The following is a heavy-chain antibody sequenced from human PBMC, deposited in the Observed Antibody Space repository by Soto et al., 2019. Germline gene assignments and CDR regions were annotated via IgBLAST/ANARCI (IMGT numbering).Heavy chain of an antibody. CDR3: AREYCSSTSCYGRGYYYYYMDV. CDR1: SGSIISSNW. V-gene: IGHV4-4*02. J-gene: IGHJ6*03. Sequence: PSETLSLTCAVSSGSIISSNWWSWVRQPPGKGLEWIGEIYHSGSTNYNPSLKSRVTISVDKSENQFSLKLSSVTAADTAVYYCAREYCSSTSCYGRGYYYYYMDVWGKGTTVTVSS. CDR2: IYHSGST. D-gene: IGHD2-2*01.